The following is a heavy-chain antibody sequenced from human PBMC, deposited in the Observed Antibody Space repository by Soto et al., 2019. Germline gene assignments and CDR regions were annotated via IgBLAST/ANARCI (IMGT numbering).Heavy chain of an antibody. Sequence: PGGSLRLSCAASGFTFSSHSMNWVRQAPGKGLEWVSSITSSSSYINYADSVKGRFTISRDNAKTSLYLQMYSLRAEDTAVYYCAREPGVSSGWYVDYWGQGTLVTVS. J-gene: IGHJ4*02. CDR3: AREPGVSSGWYVDY. V-gene: IGHV3-21*01. CDR1: GFTFSSHS. CDR2: ITSSSSYI. D-gene: IGHD6-19*01.